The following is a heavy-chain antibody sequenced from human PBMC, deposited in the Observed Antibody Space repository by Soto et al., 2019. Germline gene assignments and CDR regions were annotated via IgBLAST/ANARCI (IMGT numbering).Heavy chain of an antibody. CDR3: ARHPDRPLAGYD. CDR2: IYYSGTT. J-gene: IGHJ4*02. CDR1: GASISSPTYY. D-gene: IGHD5-12*01. Sequence: QLQLQESGPGLVKPSETLSLTCTVSGASISSPTYYWGWIRQPPGKELEWLGSIYYSGTTHYNPTFKSRSTMSVDIPKMQFSLNLTSVTAADSAMYYWARHPDRPLAGYDWGQGTLVIDSS. V-gene: IGHV4-39*01.